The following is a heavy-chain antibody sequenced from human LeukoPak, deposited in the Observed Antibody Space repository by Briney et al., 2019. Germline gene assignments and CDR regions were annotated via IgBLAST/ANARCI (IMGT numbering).Heavy chain of an antibody. V-gene: IGHV3-53*05. D-gene: IGHD3-22*01. Sequence: GGSLRLSCAASGFTVSSNYMSWVRQAPGKGLEWVSAIYSGGSTYYADSVKGRFTISRDNSKNTLYLQMNSLRAEDTAVYYCARVLPTMIAARGYFDYWGQGTLVTVSS. J-gene: IGHJ4*02. CDR2: IYSGGST. CDR1: GFTVSSNY. CDR3: ARVLPTMIAARGYFDY.